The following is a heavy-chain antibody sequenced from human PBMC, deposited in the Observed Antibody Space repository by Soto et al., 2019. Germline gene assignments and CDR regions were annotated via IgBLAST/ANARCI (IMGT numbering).Heavy chain of an antibody. V-gene: IGHV1-69*01. Sequence: QVQLVQSGAEVKKPGSSVKVSCKASGGTFSSYAISWVRQSPGQGLEWLGGIIPIFGTANYAQKFQGRVTITAYESTSTSYMELSSLRSEDTAVYYCARPVLAYCGGDCSHAFDIWGQGTMVTVSS. D-gene: IGHD2-21*02. CDR1: GGTFSSYA. J-gene: IGHJ3*02. CDR3: ARPVLAYCGGDCSHAFDI. CDR2: IIPIFGTA.